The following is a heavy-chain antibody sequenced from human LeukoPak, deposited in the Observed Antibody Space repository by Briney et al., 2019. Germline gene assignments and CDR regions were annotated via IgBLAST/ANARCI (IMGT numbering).Heavy chain of an antibody. CDR3: AKDQIDPEFCSSTSCYTPDY. Sequence: PGGSLRLSYAASGFTFSSYAMSWVRQAPGKGLEWVSAISGSGGSTYYADSVKGRFTIPRDNSKNTLYLQMNSLRAEDTAVYYCAKDQIDPEFCSSTSCYTPDYWGQGTLVTVSS. CDR2: ISGSGGST. D-gene: IGHD2-2*02. CDR1: GFTFSSYA. J-gene: IGHJ4*02. V-gene: IGHV3-23*01.